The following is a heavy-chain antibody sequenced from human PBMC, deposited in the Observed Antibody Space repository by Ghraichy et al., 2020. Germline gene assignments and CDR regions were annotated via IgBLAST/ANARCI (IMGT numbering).Heavy chain of an antibody. Sequence: SETLSLTCTVSGGSISSSSYYWGWIRQPPGKGLEWIGSIYYSGSTYYNPSLKSRVTISVDTSKNQFSLKLSSVTAADTAVYYCARHGSYYDSSGYNYYYYMDVWGKGTTVTVSS. CDR1: GGSISSSSYY. V-gene: IGHV4-39*01. CDR2: IYYSGST. J-gene: IGHJ6*03. CDR3: ARHGSYYDSSGYNYYYYMDV. D-gene: IGHD3-22*01.